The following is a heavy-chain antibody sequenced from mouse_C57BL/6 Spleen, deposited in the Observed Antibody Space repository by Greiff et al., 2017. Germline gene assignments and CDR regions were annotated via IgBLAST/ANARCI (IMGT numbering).Heavy chain of an antibody. CDR1: GYTFTDYY. D-gene: IGHD2-3*01. V-gene: IGHV1-77*01. CDR2: IGPGSGST. CDR3: ARYGNDGYSFAY. J-gene: IGHJ3*01. Sequence: VNVVESGAELVKPGASVKISCKASGYTFTDYYINWVKQRPGQGLEWIGKIGPGSGSTYYNEKFKGKATLPADKSSSTAYMQLSSLTSEDSAVYFWARYGNDGYSFAYWGQGTLVTVSA.